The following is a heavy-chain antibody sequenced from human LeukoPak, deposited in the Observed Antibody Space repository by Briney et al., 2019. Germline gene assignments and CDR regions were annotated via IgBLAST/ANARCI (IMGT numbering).Heavy chain of an antibody. Sequence: PGGSLRLSCAASGFTFSSYAMSWVRQAPGKGLEWVSAISGSGGSTYYADSVKGRFTISRDNSKNTLYLQMNSLRAEDTAVYYCARQVDTAMADYYYYYGMDVWGQGTTVTVSS. CDR1: GFTFSSYA. D-gene: IGHD5-18*01. CDR3: ARQVDTAMADYYYYYGMDV. J-gene: IGHJ6*02. CDR2: ISGSGGST. V-gene: IGHV3-23*01.